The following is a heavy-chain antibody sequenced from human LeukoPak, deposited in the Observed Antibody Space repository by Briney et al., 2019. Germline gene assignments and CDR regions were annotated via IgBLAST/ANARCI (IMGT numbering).Heavy chain of an antibody. Sequence: GSLSLFFAASGFTFSVYGMQWVRPAPGKGLGWVAIISYDGSNAYYGDSVKGRFTISRDNSKNTVYLQMNSLRAEDTAVYYCAKSLLPIVVVPAAMADWGQGTLVTVSS. V-gene: IGHV3-30*18. CDR3: AKSLLPIVVVPAAMAD. CDR1: GFTFSVYG. J-gene: IGHJ4*02. CDR2: ISYDGSNA. D-gene: IGHD2-2*01.